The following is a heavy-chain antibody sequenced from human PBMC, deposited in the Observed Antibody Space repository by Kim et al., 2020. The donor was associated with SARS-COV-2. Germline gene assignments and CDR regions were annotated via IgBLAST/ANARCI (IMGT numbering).Heavy chain of an antibody. CDR1: GGSFSAYY. J-gene: IGHJ6*02. Sequence: SETLSLTCAVYGGSFSAYYWSWIRQPPGKGLEWIGEINHSGTTNYNPSLKSRVTISVDTSKNQFSLKLSSVTAADTAVYYCANWKYSLYGIDVWGQGTTV. CDR2: INHSGTT. V-gene: IGHV4-34*01. CDR3: ANWKYSLYGIDV. D-gene: IGHD1-7*01.